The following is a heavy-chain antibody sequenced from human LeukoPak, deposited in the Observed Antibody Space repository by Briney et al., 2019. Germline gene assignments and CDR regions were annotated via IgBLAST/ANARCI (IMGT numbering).Heavy chain of an antibody. CDR2: ISSSSSTI. V-gene: IGHV3-48*02. CDR3: ARDFTYYGSGSKDY. Sequence: GGSLRLSCAASGFTFSSYSMNWVRQAPGKGLEWVSYISSSSSTIYYADSVKGRFTISRDNAQNSLYLQMNSLRDEDTAVYYCARDFTYYGSGSKDYWGQGTLVTVST. CDR1: GFTFSSYS. D-gene: IGHD3-10*01. J-gene: IGHJ4*02.